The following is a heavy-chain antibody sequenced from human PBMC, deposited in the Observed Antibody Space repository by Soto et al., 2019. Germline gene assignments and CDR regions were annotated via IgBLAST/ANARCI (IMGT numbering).Heavy chain of an antibody. V-gene: IGHV3-74*01. CDR2: IKNDGSST. CDR1: GFTFSTHW. CDR3: ATRDWLDA. Sequence: EVQLVESGGGLVQPGGSLRLSCAVAGFTFSTHWMHWVRHVSGKGLVWVSRIKNDGSSTSYADSVNGRFPISRDNAKNALYLQMNILRAEDKAVDYCATRDWLDAWGQGTLVIVAS. J-gene: IGHJ5*02.